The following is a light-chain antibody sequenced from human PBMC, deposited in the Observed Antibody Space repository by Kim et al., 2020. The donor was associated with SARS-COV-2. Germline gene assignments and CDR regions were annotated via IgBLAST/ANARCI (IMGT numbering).Light chain of an antibody. CDR1: CPKTSY. CDR2: GKN. CDR3: SPPDSSDYHVV. Sequence: AFGQTGRITSQGACPKTSYASWYQQQPGQAPVLVLYGKNGRPSGIPDRFSGSTSLTTASLTITGAQAEDGADYYCSPPDSSDYHVVFGGGTQLTVL. V-gene: IGLV3-19*01. J-gene: IGLJ2*01.